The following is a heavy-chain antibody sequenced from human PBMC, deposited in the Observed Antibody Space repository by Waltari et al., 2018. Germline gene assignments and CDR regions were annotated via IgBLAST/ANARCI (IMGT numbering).Heavy chain of an antibody. V-gene: IGHV3-7*01. CDR3: ARLVKYNFDY. J-gene: IGHJ4*02. CDR1: GFTVSSFW. D-gene: IGHD1-1*01. Sequence: EVPLVESGGGLVQPGGSLMLSCAASGFTVSSFWMTWVRQAPGKGLEWVANIKQDGSGKSYVDSVKGRFTISRDNAKNSLYLQMNSPRAEDTAVYYCARLVKYNFDYWGQGTLVTVSS. CDR2: IKQDGSGK.